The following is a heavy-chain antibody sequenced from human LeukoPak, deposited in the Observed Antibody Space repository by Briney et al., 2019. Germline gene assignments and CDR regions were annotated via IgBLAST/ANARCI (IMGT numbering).Heavy chain of an antibody. J-gene: IGHJ3*02. CDR3: ARGPDIVGAIYDAFDI. CDR2: ISAYNGNT. D-gene: IGHD1-26*01. Sequence: VKVSFKASGYTFTSYGISWVRPAPGQGLEGMGWISAYNGNTNYAQKLQGRVTMTTDTSTSTAYMELRSLRSDDTAVYYCARGPDIVGAIYDAFDIWGQGTMVTVSS. CDR1: GYTFTSYG. V-gene: IGHV1-18*01.